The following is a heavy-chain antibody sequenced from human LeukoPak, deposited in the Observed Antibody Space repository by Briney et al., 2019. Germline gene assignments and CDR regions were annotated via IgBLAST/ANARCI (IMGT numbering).Heavy chain of an antibody. D-gene: IGHD2-8*02. CDR3: ARSLLVVPDASGEHDAFDM. V-gene: IGHV1-18*01. CDR1: GYTFTHYG. J-gene: IGHJ3*02. CDR2: ISAYNGDI. Sequence: ASVKVSCKTSGYTFTHYGISWVRQAPGQGLEWVGWISAYNGDIKYAQSFQDKVTMTTDTSTSTAYMELRSLTSDDTAVYYCARSLLVVPDASGEHDAFDMWGQGTMVTVSS.